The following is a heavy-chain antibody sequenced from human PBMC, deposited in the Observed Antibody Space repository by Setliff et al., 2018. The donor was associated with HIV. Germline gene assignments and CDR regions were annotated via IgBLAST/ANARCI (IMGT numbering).Heavy chain of an antibody. CDR2: VYTTGST. J-gene: IGHJ5*02. CDR3: ARGTMVRGVIIVVWNWFDP. Sequence: TLSLTCTVSGGSISSGYYHWTWIRQPAGKGLEWIGHVYTTGSTYYNPSLKSRVTISVDTSKNQFSLKLSSVTAADTAVYYCARGTMVRGVIIVVWNWFDPWGQGTLVTVSS. CDR1: GGSISSGYYH. D-gene: IGHD3-10*01. V-gene: IGHV4-61*09.